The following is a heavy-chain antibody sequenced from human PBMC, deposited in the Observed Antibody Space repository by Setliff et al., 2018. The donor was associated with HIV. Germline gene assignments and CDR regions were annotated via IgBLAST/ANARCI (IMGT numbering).Heavy chain of an antibody. CDR2: ITSGGST. D-gene: IGHD5-18*01. CDR3: AKGFRPVETALVSGPTY. Sequence: QSGGSLRLSCAASGFTFSRYGMHWVRQTPEKGLEWVSIITSGGSTYYADSAKGRFIISRDNSQNTLYLQLNSLRADDTAIFYCAKGFRPVETALVSGPTYWGQGIRVTVSS. J-gene: IGHJ4*02. V-gene: IGHV3-23*01. CDR1: GFTFSRYG.